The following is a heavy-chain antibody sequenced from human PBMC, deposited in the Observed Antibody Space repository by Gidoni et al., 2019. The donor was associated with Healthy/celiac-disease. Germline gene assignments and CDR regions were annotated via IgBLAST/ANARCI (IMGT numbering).Heavy chain of an antibody. D-gene: IGHD6-19*01. CDR2: ISWNSGSI. Sequence: EVQLVESGGGLVQPGRSLRLSCAASGFTFDDYALHWVRQAPGKGLEWVSGISWNSGSIGYADSVKGRFTISRDNAKNSLYLQMNSLRAEDTALYYCAKDISYGWAVAGPYYYGMDVWGQGTTVTVSS. V-gene: IGHV3-9*01. CDR1: GFTFDDYA. J-gene: IGHJ6*02. CDR3: AKDISYGWAVAGPYYYGMDV.